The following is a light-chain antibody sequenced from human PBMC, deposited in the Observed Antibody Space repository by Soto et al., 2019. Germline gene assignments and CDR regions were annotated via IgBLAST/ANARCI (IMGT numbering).Light chain of an antibody. CDR2: DTS. CDR1: QSISSN. V-gene: IGKV3-15*01. CDR3: QQYNKWPLT. Sequence: EIVMTQSPATLSVSPGARATLSCRASQSISSNLAWYQQNPGQAPRLLIYDTSTRPTGIPARFSGSGSGTEFTLTISSLQSEDFAVYYCQQYNKWPLTFGGGTKVDIK. J-gene: IGKJ4*01.